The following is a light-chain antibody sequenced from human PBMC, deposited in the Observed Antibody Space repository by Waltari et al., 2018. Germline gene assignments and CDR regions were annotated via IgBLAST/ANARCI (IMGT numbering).Light chain of an antibody. CDR3: QKYSSAPLT. J-gene: IGKJ4*01. Sequence: VILTQSPATLSLSPGERATLSCRASQSVSTYLAWYQQKPGQAPRLLIYGASNRATGIPDRFSGSGSGTEFTLTISSLEPEDFAVYYCQKYSSAPLTFGGGTKVEIK. CDR2: GAS. V-gene: IGKV3-20*01. CDR1: QSVSTY.